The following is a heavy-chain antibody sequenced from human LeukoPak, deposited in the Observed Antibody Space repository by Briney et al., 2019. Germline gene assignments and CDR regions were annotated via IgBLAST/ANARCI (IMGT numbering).Heavy chain of an antibody. V-gene: IGHV1-18*01. J-gene: IGHJ4*02. D-gene: IGHD2-2*01. Sequence: ASVKVSCKASGYIFTSYGISWVRQAPGQGLEWMGWISAYNGNTNYAQKLQGRVTMTTDTSTSTAYMELRSLRSDDTAVYYCAREGYCSSTSCWPLDYWGQGTLVTVSS. CDR2: ISAYNGNT. CDR1: GYIFTSYG. CDR3: AREGYCSSTSCWPLDY.